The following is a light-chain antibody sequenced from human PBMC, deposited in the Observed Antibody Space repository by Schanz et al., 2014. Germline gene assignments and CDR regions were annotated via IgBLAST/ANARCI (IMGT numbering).Light chain of an antibody. CDR3: SSYADSSTL. Sequence: QSALTQPASVSGSPGQSITISCTGTSSDVGGYDFVSWYQQHPDKAPKLMIYDVSNRPSGVSNRFSASKSGNTASLTISGLQAEDEADYYCSSYADSSTLFGPGTKLTVI. V-gene: IGLV2-14*03. CDR2: DVS. CDR1: SSDVGGYDF. J-gene: IGLJ1*01.